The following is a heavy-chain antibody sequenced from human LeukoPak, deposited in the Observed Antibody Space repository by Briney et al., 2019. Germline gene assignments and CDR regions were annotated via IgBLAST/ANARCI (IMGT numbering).Heavy chain of an antibody. D-gene: IGHD2-2*01. V-gene: IGHV1-8*01. CDR3: ASPLFSSTACHPRGWFDP. Sequence: GASVRVSCKTSGYTFTNYDINWVRQATGQGLEWMGWMNPNSGNTGYAQKFQGRVTMTRNTSISTAYMELSSLRSEDTAVYYCASPLFSSTACHPRGWFDPGTRGPLVTVSS. J-gene: IGHJ5*02. CDR2: MNPNSGNT. CDR1: GYTFTNYD.